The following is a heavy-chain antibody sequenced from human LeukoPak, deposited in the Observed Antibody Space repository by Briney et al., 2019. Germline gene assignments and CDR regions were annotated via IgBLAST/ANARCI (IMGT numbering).Heavy chain of an antibody. Sequence: ASVKVSCKASGGTFSSYAISWVRQAPGQGLEWMGRIIPILGIANYAQKFQGRVTITADESTSTAYMELSSLRSEDTAVYYCARGGGKRVPAAMGRRNYYYYYMDVWGKGTTVTVSS. CDR3: ARGGGKRVPAAMGRRNYYYYYMDV. CDR1: GGTFSSYA. J-gene: IGHJ6*03. V-gene: IGHV1-69*04. D-gene: IGHD2-2*01. CDR2: IIPILGIA.